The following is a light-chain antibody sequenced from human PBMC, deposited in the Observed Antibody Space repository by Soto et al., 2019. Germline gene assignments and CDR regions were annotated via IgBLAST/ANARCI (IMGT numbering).Light chain of an antibody. Sequence: QSALTQPPSASGSPGQSVTISCTGTSSDVGGYHYVSWYQQHPGKVPKLMIYEVSKRPSGVPDRFSGSKSGNTASLTVSGLQAEDEADYYCSSYAGRNTLVFGGGTKLTVL. CDR2: EVS. V-gene: IGLV2-8*01. CDR1: SSDVGGYHY. J-gene: IGLJ2*01. CDR3: SSYAGRNTLV.